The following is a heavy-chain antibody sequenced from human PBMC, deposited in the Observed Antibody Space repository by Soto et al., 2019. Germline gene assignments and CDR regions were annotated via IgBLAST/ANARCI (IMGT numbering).Heavy chain of an antibody. CDR2: IYHGGTT. J-gene: IGHJ4*02. D-gene: IGHD3-16*02. V-gene: IGHV4-30-2*04. Sequence: RQPPAQGPEWIARIYHGGTTFSNPSLKSRVSVSVDKYSDQFSLKLGYVTATDTAVYYFANAHVIVVAFGTFDYWGQGSLLTV. CDR3: ANAHVIVVAFGTFDY.